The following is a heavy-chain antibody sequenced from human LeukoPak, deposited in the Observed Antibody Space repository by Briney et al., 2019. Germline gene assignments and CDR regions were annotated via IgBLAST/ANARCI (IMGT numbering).Heavy chain of an antibody. CDR1: GGSFSGYY. Sequence: PSETLSLTCAVYGGSFSGYYWSWIRQPPGKGLEWIGEINHSGSTNYNPSLKSRVTISVDTSKNQFSLKLSSVTAADTAVYYCARGFPADYYDSSGPFGYWGQGTLVTVSS. D-gene: IGHD3-22*01. J-gene: IGHJ4*02. CDR2: INHSGST. V-gene: IGHV4-34*01. CDR3: ARGFPADYYDSSGPFGY.